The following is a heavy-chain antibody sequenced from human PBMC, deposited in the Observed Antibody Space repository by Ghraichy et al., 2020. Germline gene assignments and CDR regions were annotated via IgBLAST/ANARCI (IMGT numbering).Heavy chain of an antibody. Sequence: LSLTCAASGFTVSSNYMSWVRQAPGKGLEWVSVIYSGGSTYYADSVKGRFTISRDNAKNSLYLQMNSLRAGDTAVYYCARDDGDYGLGGMDVWGQGTTVTVSS. CDR2: IYSGGST. J-gene: IGHJ6*02. CDR3: ARDDGDYGLGGMDV. D-gene: IGHD3-16*01. V-gene: IGHV3-66*01. CDR1: GFTVSSNY.